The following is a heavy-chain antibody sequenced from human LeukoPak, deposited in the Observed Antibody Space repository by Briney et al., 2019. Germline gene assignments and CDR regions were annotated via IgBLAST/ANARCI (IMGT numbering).Heavy chain of an antibody. CDR2: ISTYNGNT. Sequence: ASVKVSCKASGYTFTSFGFSWVRQAPGQRPEWMGWISTYNGNTNYAQNLQDRVTLTTDTSTTTAYMELRSLRSDDTAVYYCARDKDEDYDTSGMFQHWGQGTLVTVSS. J-gene: IGHJ1*01. D-gene: IGHD3-22*01. V-gene: IGHV1-18*01. CDR1: GYTFTSFG. CDR3: ARDKDEDYDTSGMFQH.